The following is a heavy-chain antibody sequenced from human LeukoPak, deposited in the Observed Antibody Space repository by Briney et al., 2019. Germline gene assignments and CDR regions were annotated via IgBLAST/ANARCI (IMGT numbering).Heavy chain of an antibody. D-gene: IGHD5-18*01. CDR2: MNPNSGNT. J-gene: IGHJ3*02. CDR1: GYTFTSYD. Sequence: ASVKVSCKASGYTFTSYDINWVRQATGQGLEWMGWMNPNSGNTGYAQKFQGRVTITRNTSISTAYMELSSLRSEDTAVYYCARGSDDTADAFDIWGQGTMVTVSS. V-gene: IGHV1-8*03. CDR3: ARGSDDTADAFDI.